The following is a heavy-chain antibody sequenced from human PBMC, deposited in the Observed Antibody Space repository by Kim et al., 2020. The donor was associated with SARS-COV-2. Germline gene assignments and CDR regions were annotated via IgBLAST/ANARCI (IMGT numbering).Heavy chain of an antibody. CDR3: ARTQSGDMDY. CDR2: GST. Sequence: GSTFVARKFQDRVTVTRDTSATTVYMELTNVRSEDTAVYYCARTQSGDMDYWGQGTLVSVSS. V-gene: IGHV1-46*01. J-gene: IGHJ4*02. D-gene: IGHD5-18*01.